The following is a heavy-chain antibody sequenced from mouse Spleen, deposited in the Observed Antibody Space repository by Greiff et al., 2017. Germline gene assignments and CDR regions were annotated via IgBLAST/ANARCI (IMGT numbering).Heavy chain of an antibody. V-gene: IGHV1-85*01. Sequence: QVQLQQSGPELVKPGASVKLSCKASGYTFTSYDINWVKQRPGQGLEWIGWIYPRDGSTKYNEKFKGKATLTVDTSSSTAYMELHSLTSEDSAVYFCARSRGGTTVVGFDYWGQGTTLTVSS. CDR2: IYPRDGST. J-gene: IGHJ2*01. CDR1: GYTFTSYD. D-gene: IGHD1-1*01. CDR3: ARSRGGTTVVGFDY.